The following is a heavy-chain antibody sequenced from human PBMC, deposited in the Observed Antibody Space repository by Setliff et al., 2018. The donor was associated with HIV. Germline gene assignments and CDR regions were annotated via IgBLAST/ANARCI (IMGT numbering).Heavy chain of an antibody. CDR3: ARDPTAPSITIFGVVGATYWFDP. V-gene: IGHV1-18*01. Sequence: ASVKVSCKASGYNVNNHGITWVRQAPGRGLEWVGWIGYNGNTNYAQKFQGRVTMTTDTSTNTAYMDLTSLKSDDTAVYYCARDPTAPSITIFGVVGATYWFDPWGPGTLVTVSS. CDR1: GYNVNNHG. J-gene: IGHJ5*02. D-gene: IGHD3-3*01. CDR2: IGYNGNT.